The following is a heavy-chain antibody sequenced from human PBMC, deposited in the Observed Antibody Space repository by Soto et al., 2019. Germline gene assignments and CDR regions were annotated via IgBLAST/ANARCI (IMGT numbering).Heavy chain of an antibody. J-gene: IGHJ4*02. Sequence: QVQLQESGPGLVKPSETLSLTCTVSGGSISSYYWSWIRQPPGKGLEWIGYIYYSGSTNYNPSLKSRVTISVDTSKNQFSLKLSSVTAADTAVYYCARVSPAHYYYDSSGYPYWGQGTLVTVSS. V-gene: IGHV4-59*08. CDR1: GGSISSYY. CDR3: ARVSPAHYYYDSSGYPY. CDR2: IYYSGST. D-gene: IGHD3-22*01.